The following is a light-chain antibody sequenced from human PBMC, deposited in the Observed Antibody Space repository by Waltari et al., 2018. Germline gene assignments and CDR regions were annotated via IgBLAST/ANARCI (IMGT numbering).Light chain of an antibody. CDR1: QSVSSSY. Sequence: EIVLTQSPGTLSLSPGERAALSCRASQSVSSSYLAWYQQKPGQAPRILMYGASSRATGIPDRFSGSGSGTDFTLTSSRLEPEDFAVYYCQQYGSSPPMTFGQGTKVEIK. CDR3: QQYGSSPPMT. V-gene: IGKV3-20*01. J-gene: IGKJ1*01. CDR2: GAS.